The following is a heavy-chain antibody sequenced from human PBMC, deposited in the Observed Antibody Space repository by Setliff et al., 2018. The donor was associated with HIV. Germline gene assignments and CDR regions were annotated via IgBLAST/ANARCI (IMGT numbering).Heavy chain of an antibody. V-gene: IGHV4-4*02. CDR2: SYHSGSI. Sequence: SETLSLTCAVSGGSISSSNWWTWVRQPPGKGLEWIGESYHSGSINYSPSLKSRVTISLDKSKNQFSLKLTSVTAADTAIYFCARSCQSGRSDWYFDLWGRGTLVTVSS. CDR1: GGSISSSNW. CDR3: ARSCQSGRSDWYFDL. J-gene: IGHJ2*01. D-gene: IGHD2-15*01.